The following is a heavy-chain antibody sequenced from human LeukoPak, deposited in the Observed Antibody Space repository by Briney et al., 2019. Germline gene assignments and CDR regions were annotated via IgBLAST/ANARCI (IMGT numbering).Heavy chain of an antibody. CDR3: ARGITFGGVFDY. CDR2: IYSGGNT. Sequence: GGSLRLSCAAPGFTVSSNYMSWVRQAPGKGLEWVSVIYSGGNTYYADSVKGRFTISIDNSKNTLYLQMNSLRAEDTAVYYCARGITFGGVFDYWGQGTLVTVSS. CDR1: GFTVSSNY. D-gene: IGHD3-16*01. V-gene: IGHV3-66*01. J-gene: IGHJ4*02.